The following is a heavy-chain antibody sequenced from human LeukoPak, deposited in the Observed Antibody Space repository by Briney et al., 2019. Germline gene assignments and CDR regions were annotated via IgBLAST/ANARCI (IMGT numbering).Heavy chain of an antibody. D-gene: IGHD2-2*01. J-gene: IGHJ6*03. V-gene: IGHV1-8*01. Sequence: ASVKVSCKASGYTFTSYDINWVRQATGQGLEWMGWMNPNSGNTGYAQKFQGRVTRTRNTSISTAYMELSSLRSEDTAVYYCARWGYCSSTSCYGRPVYYYYYYMDVWGKGTTVTVSS. CDR3: ARWGYCSSTSCYGRPVYYYYYYMDV. CDR2: MNPNSGNT. CDR1: GYTFTSYD.